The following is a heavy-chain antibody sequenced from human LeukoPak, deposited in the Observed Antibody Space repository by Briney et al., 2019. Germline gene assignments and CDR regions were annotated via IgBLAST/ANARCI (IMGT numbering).Heavy chain of an antibody. Sequence: SGPTLVNPTQTLTLTCTFSGFSLSTSGMCVSWIRQPPGKALEWLARIGWDDDKYYSTSLKTRLTISKDTSKNQVVLTMTNMDPVDTATYYCARILAYYYDSSGYYRYYYGMDVWGQGTTVTVSS. V-gene: IGHV2-70*11. CDR1: GFSLSTSGMC. J-gene: IGHJ6*02. D-gene: IGHD3-22*01. CDR3: ARILAYYYDSSGYYRYYYGMDV. CDR2: IGWDDDK.